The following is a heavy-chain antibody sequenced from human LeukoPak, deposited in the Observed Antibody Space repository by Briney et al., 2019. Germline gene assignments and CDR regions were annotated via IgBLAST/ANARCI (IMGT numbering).Heavy chain of an antibody. J-gene: IGHJ4*02. CDR2: IIPILGIA. CDR3: ARPPTGYCRSTSCYRVFEFDY. V-gene: IGHV1-69*04. Sequence: GSSVKVSCTASGATFSSYAISCVRQAPGQGLEWMGRIIPILGIANYAQKFQGRVTITADKSTSTAYMELSSLRSEDTAVYYCARPPTGYCRSTSCYRVFEFDYWGQGTLVTVSS. D-gene: IGHD2-2*01. CDR1: GATFSSYA.